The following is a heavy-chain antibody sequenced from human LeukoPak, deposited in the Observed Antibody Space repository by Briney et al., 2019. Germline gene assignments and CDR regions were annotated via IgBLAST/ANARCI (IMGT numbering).Heavy chain of an antibody. V-gene: IGHV1-2*02. CDR3: ARDPYYDILTGYNGEGY. CDR2: INPNSGGT. D-gene: IGHD3-9*01. Sequence: ASVKVSCKASGYTFTGYYMHWVRQAPGQGLEWMGWINPNSGGTNYAQKFQGGVTMTRDTSISTAYMELSRLRSDDTAVYYCARDPYYDILTGYNGEGYWGQGTLVTVSS. CDR1: GYTFTGYY. J-gene: IGHJ4*02.